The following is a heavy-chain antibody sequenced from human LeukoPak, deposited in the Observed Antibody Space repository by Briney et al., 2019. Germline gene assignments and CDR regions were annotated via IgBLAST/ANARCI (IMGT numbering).Heavy chain of an antibody. V-gene: IGHV1-2*02. Sequence: ASVNVSCKASGYTFTGFYMHWVRQAPRQRREWMGWIDPNSGGTNYAQNFQGRVNMTRDASISTASMELSRLRSDDRAVYYCARDSTGWWYYLDYWGQGTPVTVSS. CDR1: GYTFTGFY. J-gene: IGHJ4*02. D-gene: IGHD6-19*01. CDR3: ARDSTGWWYYLDY. CDR2: IDPNSGGT.